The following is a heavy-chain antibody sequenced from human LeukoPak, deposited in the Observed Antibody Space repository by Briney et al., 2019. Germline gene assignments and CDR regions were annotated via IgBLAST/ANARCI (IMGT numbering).Heavy chain of an antibody. CDR1: GGSISSYY. V-gene: IGHV4-59*08. D-gene: IGHD4-17*01. Sequence: SETLSLTCTVSGGSISSYYWSWIRQPPGRGLEGIGYIYYSGSTNYNPSLKSRVTISVDTSKNQFSLKLSSVTAADTAVYYCARHSPTTVAYYFDYWGQGTLVTVSS. CDR3: ARHSPTTVAYYFDY. CDR2: IYYSGST. J-gene: IGHJ4*02.